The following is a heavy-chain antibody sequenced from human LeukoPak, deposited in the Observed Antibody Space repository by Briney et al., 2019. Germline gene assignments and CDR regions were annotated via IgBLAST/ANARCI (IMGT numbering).Heavy chain of an antibody. V-gene: IGHV3-23*01. CDR3: VKVYYDFWSGYPAGAFDI. CDR2: ISGSGGST. CDR1: GFTFSSYA. Sequence: PGGSLRLSCAASGFTFSSYAMSWVRQAPGKGLEWVSAISGSGGSTYYADSVKGRFTISRDNSKNTLYLQMNSLRAEDTAVYYCVKVYYDFWSGYPAGAFDIWGQGTMVTVSS. J-gene: IGHJ3*02. D-gene: IGHD3-3*01.